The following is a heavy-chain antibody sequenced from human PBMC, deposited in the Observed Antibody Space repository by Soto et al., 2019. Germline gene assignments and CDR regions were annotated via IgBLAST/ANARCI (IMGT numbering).Heavy chain of an antibody. J-gene: IGHJ6*02. D-gene: IGHD6-19*01. Sequence: SETLSLTCTVSGGSISINGYYWGWIRQPPGKGLEWIGSINLSGNTNYSPSLKSRVSISVDTSRNQFSLMLSSVTAADTAVYYCARGQWLGRSYYGMDVWGQGTTVTAP. CDR1: GGSISINGYY. CDR2: INLSGNT. CDR3: ARGQWLGRSYYGMDV. V-gene: IGHV4-39*01.